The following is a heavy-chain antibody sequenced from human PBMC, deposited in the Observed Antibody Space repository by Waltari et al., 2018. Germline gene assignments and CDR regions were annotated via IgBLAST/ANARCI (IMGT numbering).Heavy chain of an antibody. Sequence: VQLVESGGGVVQPGGSLRLSCAASGFTFSSYGMHWVRQAPGKGLEWVSLISWDGGSTYYADSVKGRFTISRDNSKNSLYLQMNSLRTEDTALYYCAKALWGYSYGLGYWGQGTLVTVSS. D-gene: IGHD5-18*01. V-gene: IGHV3-43*01. CDR2: ISWDGGST. CDR1: GFTFSSYG. CDR3: AKALWGYSYGLGY. J-gene: IGHJ4*02.